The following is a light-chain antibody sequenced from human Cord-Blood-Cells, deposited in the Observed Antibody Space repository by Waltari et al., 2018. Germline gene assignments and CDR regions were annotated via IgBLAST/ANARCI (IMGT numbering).Light chain of an antibody. Sequence: QSALTQPASVSGSPGQSITISCTGTSSDVGSYNLVSWYQQHPGKAPKLMIYEGSKRPSGVANRFAGSKSGNTASLTSSGLQAEDEADYYCCSYAGSSTWVFGGGTKRTV. CDR3: CSYAGSSTWV. CDR1: SSDVGSYNL. V-gene: IGLV2-23*01. CDR2: EGS. J-gene: IGLJ3*02.